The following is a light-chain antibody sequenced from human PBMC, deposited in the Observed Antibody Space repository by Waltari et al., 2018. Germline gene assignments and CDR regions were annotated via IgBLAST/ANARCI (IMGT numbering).Light chain of an antibody. CDR3: QQSYSMPLT. CDR1: QSISNY. Sequence: DIQMTQSPSSLSASIGDRVTITVRASQSISNYSNVYQQKPGKAPTVLIYASSSVRSGVPSRFSGSRSGTDLSLTNNSLQAEDYATDYWQQSYSMPLTFGGGTRVEIK. CDR2: ASS. J-gene: IGKJ4*01. V-gene: IGKV1-39*01.